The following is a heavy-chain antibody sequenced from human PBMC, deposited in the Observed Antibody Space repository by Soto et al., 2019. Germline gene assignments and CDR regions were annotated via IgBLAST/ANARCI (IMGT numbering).Heavy chain of an antibody. CDR3: ARRKISSSSNALFYFDY. D-gene: IGHD6-6*01. J-gene: IGHJ4*02. CDR2: IGGSGDTT. CDR1: GFPFSSYA. Sequence: GGSLRLSCAASGFPFSSYAMNWVRQAPGKGLDWVSTIGGSGDTTYYADSVKGRFTVSRDNSQNTLYLQMDSLRAEDTAVYYCARRKISSSSNALFYFDYWGQGTLVTVSS. V-gene: IGHV3-23*01.